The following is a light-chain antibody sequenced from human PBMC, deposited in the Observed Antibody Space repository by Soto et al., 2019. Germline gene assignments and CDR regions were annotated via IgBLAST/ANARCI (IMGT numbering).Light chain of an antibody. J-gene: IGLJ3*02. V-gene: IGLV2-14*01. CDR2: EVS. CDR1: SSDVGGYNY. CDR3: SSYTGSSTPV. Sequence: QSALTQPASVSGAPGQSSTISCTGTSSDVGGYNYVSWYQHHPGKAPKLMIYEVSNRPSGVSNRFSGSKSGNTASLTISGLQAEDEADYYCSSYTGSSTPVFGGGTTLTVL.